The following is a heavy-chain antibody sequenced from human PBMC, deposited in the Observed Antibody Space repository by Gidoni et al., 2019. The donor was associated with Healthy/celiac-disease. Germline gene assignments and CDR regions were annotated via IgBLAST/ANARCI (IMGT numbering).Heavy chain of an antibody. CDR1: GYTFTGYY. V-gene: IGHV1-2*02. CDR3: ATLRDCWSGYYDRNWFDP. D-gene: IGHD3-3*01. CDR2: INPNSGGT. J-gene: IGHJ5*02. Sequence: QVQLVQSGAEVKKPGASVKVSCKASGYTFTGYYMHWVRQAPGQGLEWMGWINPNSGGTKYAEKFQGRVTMTRDTSISTAYMELSRLRSDDTAVYYCATLRDCWSGYYDRNWFDPWGQGTLVTVSS.